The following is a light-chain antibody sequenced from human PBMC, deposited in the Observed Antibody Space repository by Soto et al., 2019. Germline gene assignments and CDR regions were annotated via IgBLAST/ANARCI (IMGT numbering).Light chain of an antibody. CDR3: QQSYSSPLT. V-gene: IGKV1-39*01. CDR1: QSIRSY. Sequence: IQMTQSPSSLSASVGDRVTNSARAGQSIRSYLHWYQQKPGKAPKLLIYAASGLQSGVPSRFSGSGFGTDFALTISSLQPEDFATYYCQQSYSSPLTFGGGTKVDIK. CDR2: AAS. J-gene: IGKJ4*01.